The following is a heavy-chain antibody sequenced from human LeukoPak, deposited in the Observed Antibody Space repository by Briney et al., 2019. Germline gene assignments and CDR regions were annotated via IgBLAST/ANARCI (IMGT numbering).Heavy chain of an antibody. CDR2: FLPIFDTR. CDR1: GGAFRRLD. V-gene: IGHV1-69*05. Sequence: SVKVSCKASGGAFRRLDLSWVRQAPGRGLEWMGGFLPIFDTRNSAHKFQGRVTITTDEATSTAYMDLTSLKSDDTAVYYGVRGRDGNNHFDSWGQGTQVTVSS. D-gene: IGHD5-24*01. CDR3: VRGRDGNNHFDS. J-gene: IGHJ4*02.